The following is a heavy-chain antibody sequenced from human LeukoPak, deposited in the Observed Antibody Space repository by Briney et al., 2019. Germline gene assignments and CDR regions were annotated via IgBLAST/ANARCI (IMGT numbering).Heavy chain of an antibody. CDR3: ARLGSTFDI. J-gene: IGHJ3*02. CDR1: GGSIRSYY. V-gene: IGHV4-59*08. CDR2: IFDSGST. Sequence: SETLSLTCTVSGGSIRSYYWSWIRQPPGKGLEWIGDIFDSGSTNYNPSLKSRVTISVDTSKNQFSLKLSSVTAADTAVYYCARLGSTFDIWGQGTMVTVSS. D-gene: IGHD2-2*01.